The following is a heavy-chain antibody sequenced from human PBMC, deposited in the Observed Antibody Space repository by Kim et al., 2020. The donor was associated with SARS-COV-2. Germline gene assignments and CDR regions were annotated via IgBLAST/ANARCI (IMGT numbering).Heavy chain of an antibody. CDR3: AIIAVAGGYGMDV. D-gene: IGHD6-19*01. Sequence: YAQGLPGRFFFSLDTSVSTAYLQISSLKAEDTAVYYCAIIAVAGGYGMDVWGQGTTVTVSS. J-gene: IGHJ6*02. V-gene: IGHV7-4-1*02.